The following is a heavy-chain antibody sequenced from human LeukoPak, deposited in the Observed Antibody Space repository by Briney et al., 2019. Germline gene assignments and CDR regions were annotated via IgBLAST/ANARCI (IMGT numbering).Heavy chain of an antibody. CDR1: GGSFSGYY. Sequence: SDTLSLTCAVYGGSFSGYYWSWIRQPPGKGLEWIGEINHSGSTNYNPSLKRRITISVDTSKNQFSLKLSSVTAADTAVYYCARKDIVVVPAANQYYYYYYMDVWGKGTTVTVSS. J-gene: IGHJ6*03. D-gene: IGHD2-2*01. CDR2: INHSGST. V-gene: IGHV4-34*01. CDR3: ARKDIVVVPAANQYYYYYYMDV.